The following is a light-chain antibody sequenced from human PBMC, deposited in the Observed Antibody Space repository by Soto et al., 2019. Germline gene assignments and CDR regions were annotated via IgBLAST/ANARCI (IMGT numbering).Light chain of an antibody. J-gene: IGKJ2*01. Sequence: DLQMTQSPSTLSASVGDRVSITCRASQSISSWLAWYQQKPGKAPKLLIYKASSLESGVPSRFSGSGSGTEFTLTISSLQPDDFATYYGQQYSSSWYTFDQGTKLEIK. CDR1: QSISSW. CDR3: QQYSSSWYT. V-gene: IGKV1-5*03. CDR2: KAS.